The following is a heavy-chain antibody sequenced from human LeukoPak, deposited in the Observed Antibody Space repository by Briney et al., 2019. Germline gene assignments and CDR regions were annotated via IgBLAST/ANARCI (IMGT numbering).Heavy chain of an antibody. Sequence: SETLSLTCAVSGGSISSGGYSWSWIRQPPGMGLEWIVYIYYSGTTYYNPSLKSRVNKSVDTSKNQFSLKVSSVTAADTAVYYCARATSTGDYFDYWGQRTLVTVSS. V-gene: IGHV4-30-4*07. J-gene: IGHJ4*02. D-gene: IGHD2-8*02. CDR1: GGSISSGGYS. CDR3: ARATSTGDYFDY. CDR2: IYYSGTT.